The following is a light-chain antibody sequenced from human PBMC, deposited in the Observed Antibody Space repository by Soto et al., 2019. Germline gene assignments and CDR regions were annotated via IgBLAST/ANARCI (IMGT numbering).Light chain of an antibody. CDR3: QSYDISLSGSRV. CDR2: SNN. V-gene: IGLV1-44*01. CDR1: SSNIGSNT. Sequence: QSVLTQPPSASGTPGQRVTISCSGSSSNIGSNTVNWYQQLPGTAPKLLIYSNNQRPSGVPDRFSGSKSGTSASLAISGLQSEDEADYYCQSYDISLSGSRVFGGGTQLTVL. J-gene: IGLJ3*02.